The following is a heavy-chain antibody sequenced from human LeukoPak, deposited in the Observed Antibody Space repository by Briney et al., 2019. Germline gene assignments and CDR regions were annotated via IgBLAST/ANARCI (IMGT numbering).Heavy chain of an antibody. V-gene: IGHV3-23*01. D-gene: IGHD3-16*01. CDR3: VRGGWGSIFDY. Sequence: GSLRLSCAASGFTFSSYAMTWVRQAPGKGLEWVSYIIGGASTYYADSVKGRFTISRDNSKNTLYLQMDSLRADDTAVYYCVRGGWGSIFDYWGQGTLVTVSS. CDR2: IIGGAST. CDR1: GFTFSSYA. J-gene: IGHJ4*02.